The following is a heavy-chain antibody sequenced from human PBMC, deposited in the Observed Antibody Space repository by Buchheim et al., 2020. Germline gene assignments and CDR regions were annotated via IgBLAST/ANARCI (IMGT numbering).Heavy chain of an antibody. J-gene: IGHJ4*02. V-gene: IGHV3-23*01. D-gene: IGHD1-26*01. CDR1: GFSFSSYA. CDR2: ISDSGGNI. Sequence: EVQLLESGGGLVQPGGSLRLSCAASGFSFSSYAMGWVRQAPGKGLEWVSVISDSGGNIYYADAVKGRVTISRDNSKKTVYVQMNSLRAEDAALYYCAKGNSIVGTTKHFDNWGQGTL. CDR3: AKGNSIVGTTKHFDN.